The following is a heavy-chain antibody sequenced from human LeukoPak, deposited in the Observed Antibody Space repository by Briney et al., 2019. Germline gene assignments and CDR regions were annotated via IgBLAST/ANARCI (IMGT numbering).Heavy chain of an antibody. CDR1: GGTFSSYA. Sequence: SVKVSFKASGGTFSSYAISWVRQAPGQGLEWMGRIIPILGIANYAQKFQGRVTIPADKSTRTAYMELSSLRSEDTAVYYCARDRLRDVAAEYYFDYWGQGTLVTVSS. J-gene: IGHJ4*02. CDR3: ARDRLRDVAAEYYFDY. D-gene: IGHD6-13*01. CDR2: IIPILGIA. V-gene: IGHV1-69*04.